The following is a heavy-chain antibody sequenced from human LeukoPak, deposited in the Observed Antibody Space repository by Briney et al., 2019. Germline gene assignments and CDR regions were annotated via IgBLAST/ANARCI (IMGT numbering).Heavy chain of an antibody. CDR2: INHSGST. Sequence: PSETLSLTCAVYGGSFSGYYWSWIRQPPGKGLEWIGEINHSGSTNYNPSLKSRVTISVDTSKNQFSLKLSSVTAADTAVYYCARDYDFWSGLYNWGQGTLVTVSS. D-gene: IGHD3-3*01. V-gene: IGHV4-34*01. CDR3: ARDYDFWSGLYN. J-gene: IGHJ4*02. CDR1: GGSFSGYY.